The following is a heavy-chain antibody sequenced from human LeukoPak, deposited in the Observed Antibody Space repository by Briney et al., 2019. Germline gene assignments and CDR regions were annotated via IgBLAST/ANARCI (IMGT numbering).Heavy chain of an antibody. Sequence: GRSLRLSCAASGFTFSSYGMHWVRQAPGKGLEWVAVIWYDGSNKYYADSVKGRFTISRGNSKNTLYLQMNSLRAEDTAVYYCARDGGDGDYLFDYWGQGTLVTVSS. CDR2: IWYDGSNK. V-gene: IGHV3-33*01. CDR1: GFTFSSYG. CDR3: ARDGGDGDYLFDY. D-gene: IGHD4-17*01. J-gene: IGHJ4*02.